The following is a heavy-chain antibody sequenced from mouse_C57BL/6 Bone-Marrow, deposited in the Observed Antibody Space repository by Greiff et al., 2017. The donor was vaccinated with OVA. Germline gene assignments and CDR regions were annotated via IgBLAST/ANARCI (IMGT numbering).Heavy chain of an antibody. CDR3: AVRSYAMDY. J-gene: IGHJ4*01. D-gene: IGHD1-1*01. CDR2: INPNNGGT. CDR1: GYTFTDYY. V-gene: IGHV1-26*01. Sequence: EVQLQQSGPELVKPGASVKISCKASGYTFTDYYMNWVKQSHGKSLEWIGDINPNNGGTSYNQKFKGKATLTVDKSSSTAYMELRSLTSEDSAVYYCAVRSYAMDYWGQGTSVTVSS.